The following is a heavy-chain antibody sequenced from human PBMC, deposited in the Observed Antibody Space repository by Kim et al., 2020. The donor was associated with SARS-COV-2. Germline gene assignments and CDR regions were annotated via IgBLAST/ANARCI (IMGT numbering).Heavy chain of an antibody. V-gene: IGHV4-4*02. CDR2: IYHSGST. J-gene: IGHJ3*02. CDR1: GGSISSSNW. D-gene: IGHD3-22*01. Sequence: SETLSLTCAVSGGSISSSNWWSWVRQPPGKGLEWIGEIYHSGSTNYNPSLKSRVTISVDKSKNQFSLKLSSVTAADTAVYYCARVAEYYYDSSGYYRDAFDIWGQGTMVTVSS. CDR3: ARVAEYYYDSSGYYRDAFDI.